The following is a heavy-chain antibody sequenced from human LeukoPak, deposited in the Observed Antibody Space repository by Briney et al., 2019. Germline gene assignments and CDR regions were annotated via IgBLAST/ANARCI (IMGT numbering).Heavy chain of an antibody. CDR1: GFTFSSHG. J-gene: IGHJ4*02. CDR2: IWYDGSYK. D-gene: IGHD3-3*01. Sequence: GGSLRLSCAASGFTFSSHGFHWVRQAPGKGLEWVALIWYDGSYKYYADSVKGRFTVSKDNFKSTLYLQMNSLRAEDTAVYYCARDGPWYDFWSGSPPFDYWGQGTLVTVSS. V-gene: IGHV3-33*01. CDR3: ARDGPWYDFWSGSPPFDY.